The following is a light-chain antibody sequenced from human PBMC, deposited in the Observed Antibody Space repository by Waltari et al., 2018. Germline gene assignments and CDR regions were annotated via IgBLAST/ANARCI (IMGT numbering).Light chain of an antibody. CDR1: SSDVGGYNY. J-gene: IGLJ3*02. CDR3: SSYAGTYTGV. V-gene: IGLV2-11*01. CDR2: DVT. Sequence: QSALTQPRSVSESPGQSVTISCTGPSSDVGGYNYISWYQHHPGKAPKLIIYDVTTRPSGVPDRFSASKSGNTASLTISGLRAEDEADYYCSSYAGTYTGVFGGGTKLTVL.